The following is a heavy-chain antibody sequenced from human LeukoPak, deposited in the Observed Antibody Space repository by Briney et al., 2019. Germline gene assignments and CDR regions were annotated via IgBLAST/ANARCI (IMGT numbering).Heavy chain of an antibody. Sequence: GESLKISCKASGYSFTDFWIGWVRQLPGKGLEWMGNTHPADSDTRYSPSFQGHVTISADKSINTAYLQWTSLNASDTAMYYCARTYTSGWCANWGQGTLVTVSS. CDR3: ARTYTSGWCAN. J-gene: IGHJ4*02. V-gene: IGHV5-51*01. D-gene: IGHD6-13*01. CDR1: GYSFTDFW. CDR2: THPADSDT.